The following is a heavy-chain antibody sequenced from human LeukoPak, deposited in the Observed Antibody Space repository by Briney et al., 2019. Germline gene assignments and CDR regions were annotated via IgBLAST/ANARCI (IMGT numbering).Heavy chain of an antibody. Sequence: GGPLRLSCAASGFTVSSNYMSWVRQAPGKGLEWVSVIYSGGSTYYADSVKGRFTISRDNSKNTLYLQMNSLRAEDTAVYYCARDLGDDAFDIWGQGTMVTVSS. J-gene: IGHJ3*02. CDR1: GFTVSSNY. V-gene: IGHV3-66*01. CDR3: ARDLGDDAFDI. CDR2: IYSGGST.